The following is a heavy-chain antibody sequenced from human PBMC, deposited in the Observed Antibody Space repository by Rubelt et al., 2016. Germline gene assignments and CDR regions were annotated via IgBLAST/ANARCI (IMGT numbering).Heavy chain of an antibody. CDR3: ARDDLGTGKPFDY. V-gene: IGHV4-59*12. D-gene: IGHD3/OR15-3a*01. J-gene: IGHJ4*02. Sequence: QPPGKGLEWIGYFYYSGSTNYSPSLKSRVTMSVDTSKNQFSLQLNSVTPEDTAVYFCARDDLGTGKPFDYWGQGTLVPVSS. CDR2: FYYSGST.